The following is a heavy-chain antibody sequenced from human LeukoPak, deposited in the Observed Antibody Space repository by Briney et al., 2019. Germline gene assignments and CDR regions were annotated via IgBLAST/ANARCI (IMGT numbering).Heavy chain of an antibody. CDR1: DGSISSYY. Sequence: SETLSLTCTVSDGSISSYYWSWIRQPPGKGLEWVGYIYYSGSTNYNPSLKSRVTISVDTSKNQFSLKLSSVTAADTAVYYCARLPLRWLHERAAFDIWGQGTMVTVSS. CDR2: IYYSGST. CDR3: ARLPLRWLHERAAFDI. D-gene: IGHD5-24*01. V-gene: IGHV4-59*01. J-gene: IGHJ3*02.